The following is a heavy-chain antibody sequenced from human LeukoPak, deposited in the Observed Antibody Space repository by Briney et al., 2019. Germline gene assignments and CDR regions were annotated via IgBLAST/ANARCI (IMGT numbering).Heavy chain of an antibody. V-gene: IGHV3-23*01. D-gene: IGHD3-22*01. J-gene: IGHJ4*02. CDR1: GFTFSSYA. CDR3: AKLTMIVEVGY. CDR2: ISGSGGGT. Sequence: GGSLRLSCAASGFTFSSYAMSWVRQAPGKGLEWVSAISGSGGGTYYADSVKGRFTISRDNSKNTLYLQMNSLRAEDTAVYYCAKLTMIVEVGYWGQGTLVTVSS.